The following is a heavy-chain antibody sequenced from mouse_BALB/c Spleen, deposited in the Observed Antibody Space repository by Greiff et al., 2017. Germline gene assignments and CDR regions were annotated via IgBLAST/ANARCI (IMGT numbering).Heavy chain of an antibody. CDR3: ARGGYYVDY. Sequence: EVMLVESGGGLVQPGGSLKLSCAASGFTFSSYGMSWVRQTPDKRLELVATINSNGGSTYYPDSVKGRFTISRDNAKNTLYLQMSSLKSEDTAMYYCARGGYYVDYWGQGTTLTVSS. J-gene: IGHJ2*01. V-gene: IGHV5-6-3*01. CDR2: INSNGGST. CDR1: GFTFSSYG.